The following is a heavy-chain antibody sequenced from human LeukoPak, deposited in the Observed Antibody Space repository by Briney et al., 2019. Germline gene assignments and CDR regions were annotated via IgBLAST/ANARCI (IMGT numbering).Heavy chain of an antibody. CDR2: INTDGSST. Sequence: GGSLRLSCEASGFTFTTYWVHWVRQAPGKGLVWVSRINTDGSSTTYADSVRGRFTISRDNAKNTLYLQMNSLSLEDTAVYYCAGPSPIPDFYYGMDVWGQGTPVIVSS. V-gene: IGHV3-74*01. D-gene: IGHD2-21*01. CDR3: AGPSPIPDFYYGMDV. J-gene: IGHJ6*02. CDR1: GFTFTTYW.